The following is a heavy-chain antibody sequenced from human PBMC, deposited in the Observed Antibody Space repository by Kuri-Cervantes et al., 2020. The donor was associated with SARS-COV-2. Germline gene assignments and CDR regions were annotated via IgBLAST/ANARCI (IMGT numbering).Heavy chain of an antibody. CDR2: IRYDGSNK. CDR3: AGELGNYFDY. J-gene: IGHJ4*02. V-gene: IGHV3-30*02. Sequence: GESLKISCAASGFTFSSYGMHWARRAPGKGLEWVAFIRYDGSNKYYADSVKGRFTISRDNSKNTLYLQMNSLRAEDTAVYYCAGELGNYFDYWGQGTLVTVSS. CDR1: GFTFSSYG. D-gene: IGHD7-27*01.